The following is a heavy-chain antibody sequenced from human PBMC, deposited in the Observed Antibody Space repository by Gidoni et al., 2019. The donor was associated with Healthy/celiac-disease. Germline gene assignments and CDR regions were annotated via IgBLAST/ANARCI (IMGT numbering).Heavy chain of an antibody. CDR2: ITPHSGGT. Sequence: QVQLVQSGAEVKKPGVSVKVSCTASGYTFTGYYMPWVRQAPGQGLEWMGRITPHSGGTNYAQKFQGRVTMTRDTSISTAYMELSRLRSDDTVVYYCARGSTMVRGESYYYYGMDVWGQGTTVTVSS. D-gene: IGHD3-10*01. J-gene: IGHJ6*02. V-gene: IGHV1-2*05. CDR3: ARGSTMVRGESYYYYGMDV. CDR1: GYTFTGYY.